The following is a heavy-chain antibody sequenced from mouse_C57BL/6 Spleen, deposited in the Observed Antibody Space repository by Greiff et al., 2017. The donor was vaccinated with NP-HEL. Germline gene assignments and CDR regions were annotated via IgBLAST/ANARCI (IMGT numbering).Heavy chain of an antibody. V-gene: IGHV1-62-2*01. CDR2: FYPGSGSI. D-gene: IGHD2-3*01. CDR1: GYTFTEYT. J-gene: IGHJ1*03. Sequence: QVTLKESGAELVKPGASVKLSCKASGYTFTEYTIHWVKQRSGQGLEWIGWFYPGSGSIKYNEKFKDKATLTADKSSSTVYMELSRLTSEDSAVYFCARHPFYDGYYHWYFDVWGTGTTVTVSS. CDR3: ARHPFYDGYYHWYFDV.